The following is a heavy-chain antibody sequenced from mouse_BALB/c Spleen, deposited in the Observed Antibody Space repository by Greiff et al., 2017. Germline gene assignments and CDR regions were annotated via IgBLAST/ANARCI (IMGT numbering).Heavy chain of an antibody. CDR3: ARGYRYDVFAS. J-gene: IGHJ3*01. CDR1: GFNIKDYY. D-gene: IGHD2-14*01. CDR2: IDPENGNT. V-gene: IGHV14-1*02. Sequence: EVQLQQSGAELVRPGALVKLSCKASGFNIKDYYMHWVKQRPEQGLEWIGWIDPENGNTIYDPKFQGKASITADTSYNTAYLQLSSLTSEDTAVFYCARGYRYDVFASWGQGTMVTVSA.